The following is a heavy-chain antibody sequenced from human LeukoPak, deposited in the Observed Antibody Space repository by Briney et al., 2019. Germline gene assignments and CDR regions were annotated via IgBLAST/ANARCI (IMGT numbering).Heavy chain of an antibody. V-gene: IGHV1-69*04. CDR1: GGTFSSYT. CDR3: ARDGRYCSSTSCYQVY. Sequence: ASVKVSCKASGGTFSSYTISWVRQAPGQGLEWMGRFIPILGIANYAQKFQGRVTITADKSTSTAYMELSSLRSEDTAVYYCARDGRYCSSTSCYQVYWGQGTLVTVSS. CDR2: FIPILGIA. D-gene: IGHD2-2*01. J-gene: IGHJ4*02.